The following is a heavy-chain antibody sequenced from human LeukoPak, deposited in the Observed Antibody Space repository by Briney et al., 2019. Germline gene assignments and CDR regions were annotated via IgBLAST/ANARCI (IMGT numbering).Heavy chain of an antibody. J-gene: IGHJ4*02. CDR3: ANQLGCGSYYSVDY. D-gene: IGHD1-26*01. V-gene: IGHV3-23*01. CDR1: GFTFSSYA. Sequence: GGSLRLSCAASGFTFSSYAMSWVRQAPGKGLEWVSAISGSGGSTYYADSVKGRFTISRDNSKNTLYLQMNSLRAEDTAVYYCANQLGCGSYYSVDYWGQGTLVTVSS. CDR2: ISGSGGST.